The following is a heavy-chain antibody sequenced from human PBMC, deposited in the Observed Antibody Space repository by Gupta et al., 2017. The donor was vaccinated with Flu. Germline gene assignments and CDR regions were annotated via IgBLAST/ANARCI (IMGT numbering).Heavy chain of an antibody. Sequence: SYWMSWVRQAPGKGLEWVANIKQEGSEQYYVDSVKGRFTISRDNDKNSLYLQMNSLRAEDTDVYYCARAGEKAYYYYGRDVWGQGNTVTVAS. V-gene: IGHV3-7*01. CDR2: IKQEGSEQ. D-gene: IGHD1-1*01. J-gene: IGHJ6*02. CDR1: SYW. CDR3: ARAGEKAYYYYGRDV.